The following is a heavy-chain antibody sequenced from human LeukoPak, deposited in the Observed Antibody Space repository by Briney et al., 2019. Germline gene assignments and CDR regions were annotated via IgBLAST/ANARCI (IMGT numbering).Heavy chain of an antibody. Sequence: LGGSLGLSCAASGFTFRNYAMSWVRQAPGKGLEWVSSISDSGRSTYYADSVKGRFTISRDNSKNTLYLQMNSLRAEDTAVYYCARDQIAAAGTPIGYYGMDVWGQGTTVTVSS. CDR1: GFTFRNYA. D-gene: IGHD6-13*01. CDR2: ISDSGRST. V-gene: IGHV3-23*01. CDR3: ARDQIAAAGTPIGYYGMDV. J-gene: IGHJ6*02.